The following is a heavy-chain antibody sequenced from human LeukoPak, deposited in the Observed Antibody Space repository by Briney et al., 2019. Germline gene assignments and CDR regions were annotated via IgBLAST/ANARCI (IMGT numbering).Heavy chain of an antibody. V-gene: IGHV4-39*01. CDR1: GGSISSSSNY. Sequence: SETLSLTCAVSGGSISSSSNYWGWISQPPGKGLVWIGSINYSGSTYYNQSLKRRVTISVGTSKTQFSLKLSSVTAADTAVYYCARFPPTDAIDSWGQGTMVTVSS. CDR3: ARFPPTDAIDS. CDR2: INYSGST. J-gene: IGHJ3*02.